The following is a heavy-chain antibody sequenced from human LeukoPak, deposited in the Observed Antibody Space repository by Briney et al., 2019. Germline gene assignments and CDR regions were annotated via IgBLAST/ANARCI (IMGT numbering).Heavy chain of an antibody. V-gene: IGHV4-38-2*01. CDR1: GYSISSGYY. J-gene: IGHJ1*01. Sequence: SETLSLTCVVSGYSISSGYYWGGIRRPPGKGREGIGSIYHSGSTYYNPSLKSRVTISVDTSKNQFSLKLSSVTAADTAVYYCARLGVGAASYFQHWGQGTLVTVSS. D-gene: IGHD1-26*01. CDR2: IYHSGST. CDR3: ARLGVGAASYFQH.